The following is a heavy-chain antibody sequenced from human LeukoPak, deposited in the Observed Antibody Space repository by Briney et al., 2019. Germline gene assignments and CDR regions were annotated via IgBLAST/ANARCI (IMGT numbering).Heavy chain of an antibody. V-gene: IGHV6-1*01. CDR3: AKEGRLDYYDSSGYYSNWFDP. D-gene: IGHD3-22*01. J-gene: IGHJ5*02. CDR1: GDSVSSNSAA. CDR2: TYYRSKLYN. Sequence: SQTLSLTCAISGDSVSSNSAAWNWIRQSPSRGLEWLGRTYYRSKLYNDYAGSVKHRVTINPDTSKNQFSLPLNLLTPEETPVYYCAKEGRLDYYDSSGYYSNWFDPWGQGTLVTVSS.